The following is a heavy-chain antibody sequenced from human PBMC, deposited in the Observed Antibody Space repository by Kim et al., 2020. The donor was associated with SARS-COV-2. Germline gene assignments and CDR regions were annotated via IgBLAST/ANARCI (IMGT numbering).Heavy chain of an antibody. J-gene: IGHJ3*02. D-gene: IGHD3-22*01. CDR3: ARPADYYDSSGYYLMGAFDI. Sequence: FTISRDNSKNTLYLQMNSLRAEDTAVYYCARPADYYDSSGYYLMGAFDIWGQGTMVTVSS. V-gene: IGHV3-30*01.